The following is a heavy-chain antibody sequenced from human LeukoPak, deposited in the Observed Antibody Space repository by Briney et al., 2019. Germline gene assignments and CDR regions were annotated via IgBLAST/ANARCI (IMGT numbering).Heavy chain of an antibody. V-gene: IGHV1-69*01. CDR3: ARIGESVVVPAAIWGNWFDP. J-gene: IGHJ5*02. CDR1: GGTFSSYA. D-gene: IGHD2-2*02. Sequence: SVKVSCKASGGTFSSYAISWVRQAPGQGLEWRGGIIPIFGTANYAQKFQGRVTITADESTSTAYMELSSLRSEDTAVYYCARIGESVVVPAAIWGNWFDPWGQGTLVTVSS. CDR2: IIPIFGTA.